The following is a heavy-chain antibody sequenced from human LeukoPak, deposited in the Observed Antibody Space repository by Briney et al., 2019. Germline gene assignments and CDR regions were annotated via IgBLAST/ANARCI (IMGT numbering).Heavy chain of an antibody. CDR2: IVVGSGTT. D-gene: IGHD3-3*01. Sequence: SVKVSCKASGFTFTSSAMQWVRQARGQRLEWIGWIVVGSGTTNYAQKLQERVTITRDMSTSTAYMELSSLRSEDTAVYYCAAGTNTIFGVPSSFDYWAREPWSPSPQ. V-gene: IGHV1-58*02. J-gene: IGHJ4*02. CDR3: AAGTNTIFGVPSSFDY. CDR1: GFTFTSSA.